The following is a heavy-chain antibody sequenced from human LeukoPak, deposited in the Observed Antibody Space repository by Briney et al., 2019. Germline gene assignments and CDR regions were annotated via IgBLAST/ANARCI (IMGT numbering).Heavy chain of an antibody. CDR1: GFTFNDYA. CDR3: TYDNSPGGLEY. J-gene: IGHJ4*02. CDR2: IFGKNGAK. Sequence: GRSLRLSCEASGFTFNDYAMHWVRQAPGKGLEWVSGIFGKNGAKGHVDSVKGRFTISRDNANNSLYLQMNSLRPDDTALYYCTYDNSPGGLEYWGQGTLVTVSS. V-gene: IGHV3-9*01. D-gene: IGHD2-8*02.